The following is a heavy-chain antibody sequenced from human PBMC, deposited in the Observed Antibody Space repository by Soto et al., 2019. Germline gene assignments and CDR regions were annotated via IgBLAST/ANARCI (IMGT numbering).Heavy chain of an antibody. D-gene: IGHD2-2*02. V-gene: IGHV1-2*02. CDR2: VNPTSGAT. Sequence: QVQLMQSGPEVRKPGASVKVSCKASGYTFTTSYMHWVRQAPGQGLEWMGWVNPTSGATNSAQKFQGRLTSTRDTSMGIAYMDLGRQTSDDTAVYYCAPSRGGYTSTGGGSFDYWGQGTQVTVSS. CDR3: APSRGGYTSTGGGSFDY. J-gene: IGHJ4*02. CDR1: GYTFTTSY.